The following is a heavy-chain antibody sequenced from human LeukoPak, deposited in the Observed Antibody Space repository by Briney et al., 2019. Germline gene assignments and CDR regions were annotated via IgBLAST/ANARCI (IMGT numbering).Heavy chain of an antibody. CDR1: GFTFSTYS. CDR2: ISYDGKNK. Sequence: AGGSLRLSCEASGFTFSTYSMHWVCQAPGKRLEWVAVISYDGKNKYYADSVKGRFTISSDNAKNTLFLQMNSLRVEDTALYYCATDYDYGSGSLYNRFDPWGQGTLVTVSS. CDR3: ATDYDYGSGSLYNRFDP. J-gene: IGHJ5*02. D-gene: IGHD3-10*01. V-gene: IGHV3-30*04.